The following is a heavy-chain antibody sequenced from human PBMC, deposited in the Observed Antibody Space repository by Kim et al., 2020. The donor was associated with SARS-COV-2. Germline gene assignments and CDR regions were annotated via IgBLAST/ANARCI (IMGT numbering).Heavy chain of an antibody. CDR1: QFTFSSYA. CDR2: ISYDGSNK. CDR3: ARGGSWGVS. V-gene: IGHV3-30-3*01. J-gene: IGHJ5*02. Sequence: GGSLRLSCAASQFTFSSYAMHWVRQAPGKGLEWVAVISYDGSNKYYADSVKGRFTISRDNSKNTLYLQMNSLRAEDTALYYCARGGSWGVSWGQGTLVT. D-gene: IGHD3-16*01.